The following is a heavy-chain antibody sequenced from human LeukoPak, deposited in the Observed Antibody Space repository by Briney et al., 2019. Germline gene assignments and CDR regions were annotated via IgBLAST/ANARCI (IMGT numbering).Heavy chain of an antibody. Sequence: PSETLSLTCSVSGGSIGSDYWNWIRQPPGMGLEWIAYIHYSGTTNYNPSLKSRVTISVDTSKNQFSLKLSSVTAADTAVYYCASFRFRRNWFDPWGQGTLVTVSS. CDR3: ASFRFRRNWFDP. CDR1: GGSIGSDY. V-gene: IGHV4-59*08. J-gene: IGHJ5*02. CDR2: IHYSGTT. D-gene: IGHD3-10*01.